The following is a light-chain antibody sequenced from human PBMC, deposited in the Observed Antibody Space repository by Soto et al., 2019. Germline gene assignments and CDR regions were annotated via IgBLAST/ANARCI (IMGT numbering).Light chain of an antibody. CDR1: SSDVGPYNL. Sequence: QSVLTQPDSVSGSPGQSITISCTGSSSDVGPYNLVSWYQHHPGKAPKLMISEVVKRPSGVSNRFSGSKSGNTASLTISGLQAEDEADYYCCSYAGSSMFVFGGGTKLTVL. CDR2: EVV. CDR3: CSYAGSSMFV. J-gene: IGLJ2*01. V-gene: IGLV2-23*02.